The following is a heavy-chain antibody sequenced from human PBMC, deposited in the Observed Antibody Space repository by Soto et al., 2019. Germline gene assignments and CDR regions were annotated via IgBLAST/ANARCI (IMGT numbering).Heavy chain of an antibody. J-gene: IGHJ4*02. CDR2: FDPEDGET. CDR1: GYTLTELS. V-gene: IGHV1-24*01. CDR3: ATHSSSWSIRGQFDY. Sequence: ASVKVSCKVSGYTLTELSMHCVRQAPGKGLEWMGGFDPEDGETIYAQKFQGRVTMTEDTSTDTAYMELSSLRSEDTAVYYCATHSSSWSIRGQFDYWGQGTLVTVSS. D-gene: IGHD6-13*01.